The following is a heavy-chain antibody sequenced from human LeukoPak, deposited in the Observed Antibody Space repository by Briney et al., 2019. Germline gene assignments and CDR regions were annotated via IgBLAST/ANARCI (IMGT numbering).Heavy chain of an antibody. Sequence: GGSLRLSCAASGFTISTYGMSWVRQAPGKGLEWVSSISGGTTCYADSVKGRFTISRDNSKNTVSLQMNSLRAEDTAVYYCAKSVYHSGNYWGQGTLVTVSS. J-gene: IGHJ4*02. V-gene: IGHV3-23*01. CDR1: GFTISTYG. CDR2: ISGGTT. CDR3: AKSVYHSGNY. D-gene: IGHD3-10*01.